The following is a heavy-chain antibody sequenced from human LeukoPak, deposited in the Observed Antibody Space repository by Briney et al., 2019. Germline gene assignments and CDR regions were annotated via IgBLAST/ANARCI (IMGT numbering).Heavy chain of an antibody. CDR3: AKDYDFWSAYFNY. CDR2: IRNDGSNA. Sequence: TGASLRLSCEASGFTLSYYGMHWVRQAPGTGLGWVAFIRNDGSNAHYADSVKGRFTISRDNFRNTVYLQMSSLTVEDTAIYYCAKDYDFWSAYFNYWGQGTLVTVSS. V-gene: IGHV3-30*02. J-gene: IGHJ4*02. D-gene: IGHD3-3*01. CDR1: GFTLSYYG.